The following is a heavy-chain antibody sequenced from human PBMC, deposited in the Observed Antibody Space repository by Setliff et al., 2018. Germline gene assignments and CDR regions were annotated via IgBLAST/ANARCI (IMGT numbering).Heavy chain of an antibody. V-gene: IGHV4-34*01. CDR3: ASLGMTTMMDWYFDL. CDR1: GGSFSGYY. D-gene: IGHD4-4*01. CDR2: INHSGST. Sequence: ASETLSLTCAVYGGSFSGYYWSWIRQPPGKRLKWIGEINHSGSTNYNPSLKSRVTISIDTSKNQFSLKLSSVTAADKAVYYCASLGMTTMMDWYFDLWGRGTLVTVSS. J-gene: IGHJ2*01.